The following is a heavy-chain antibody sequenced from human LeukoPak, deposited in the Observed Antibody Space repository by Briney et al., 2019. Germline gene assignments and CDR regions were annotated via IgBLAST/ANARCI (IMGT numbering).Heavy chain of an antibody. CDR2: IYYSGST. D-gene: IGHD3-22*01. CDR1: GGSISSSTYY. V-gene: IGHV4-39*01. Sequence: SETMSLTCTVSGGSISSSTYYWCWIRQPPGKGLEMIGSIYYSGSTYYNPSLKSRVTISVGTSKNQFSLKLSSVTAADTAVYFCARGPYSYDSSGAFDIWGQGTMVTVSS. J-gene: IGHJ3*02. CDR3: ARGPYSYDSSGAFDI.